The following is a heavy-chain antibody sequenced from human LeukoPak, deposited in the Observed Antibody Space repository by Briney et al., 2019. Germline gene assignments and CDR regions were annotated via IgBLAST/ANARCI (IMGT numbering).Heavy chain of an antibody. CDR2: IRNDRIT. J-gene: IGHJ4*02. CDR3: TWMATIFTVDY. CDR1: GLTFSDAW. Sequence: GGSLRLSCVLSGLTFSDAWMSWVRQAPGKGLEWVGRIRNDRITDYAAPVQGRFSISRDNSKNTFYLKMNSLRTEDTGMYFCTWMATIFTVDYWGQGTLVTVSS. D-gene: IGHD5-12*01. V-gene: IGHV3-15*01.